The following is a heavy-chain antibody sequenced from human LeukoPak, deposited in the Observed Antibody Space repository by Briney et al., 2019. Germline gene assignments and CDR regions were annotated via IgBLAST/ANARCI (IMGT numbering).Heavy chain of an antibody. V-gene: IGHV4-59*01. D-gene: IGHD3-10*01. CDR1: GGSISNYY. J-gene: IGHJ5*02. Sequence: PSETLSLTCTVSGGSISNYYWNWIRQPPGKGLEWIGYIYYSGSTNYKPSLKSRVTISVDTSKNQFSLKLSSVTAADTAVYYCARGGYYGSGNDFRFDPWGQGTLVTVSS. CDR3: ARGGYYGSGNDFRFDP. CDR2: IYYSGST.